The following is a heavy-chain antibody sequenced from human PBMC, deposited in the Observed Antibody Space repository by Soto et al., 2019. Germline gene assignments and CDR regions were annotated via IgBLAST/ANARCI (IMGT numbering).Heavy chain of an antibody. CDR3: ARGGGSYFFDY. J-gene: IGHJ4*02. Sequence: EVQLVESGGGLVQPGGSLRLSCAASGFTFSSYAMHWVRQAPGKGLEYVSAISSNGGSTYYANSVKGRFTISRDTSKNTLYLQMGSLRAEDMAVYYCARGGGSYFFDYWGQGTLVTVSS. V-gene: IGHV3-64*01. CDR2: ISSNGGST. D-gene: IGHD1-26*01. CDR1: GFTFSSYA.